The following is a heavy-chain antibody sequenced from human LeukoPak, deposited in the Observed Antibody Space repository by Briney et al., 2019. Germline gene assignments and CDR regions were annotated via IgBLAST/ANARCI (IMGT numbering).Heavy chain of an antibody. CDR1: GFTFSSYA. J-gene: IGHJ4*02. CDR2: MSGSGGTT. D-gene: IGHD3-22*01. V-gene: IGHV3-23*01. Sequence: PGGSLRLSCAATGFTFSSYAMSWVRQAPGKGLEWVSAMSGSGGTTYYADSVKGQFTISRDNSKNTLYLQMNSLRAEDTAVYYCAKRAGSGYYRWSFDYWGQGTLVTVSS. CDR3: AKRAGSGYYRWSFDY.